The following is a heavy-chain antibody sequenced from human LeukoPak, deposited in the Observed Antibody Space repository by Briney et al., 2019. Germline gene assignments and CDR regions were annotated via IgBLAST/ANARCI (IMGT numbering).Heavy chain of an antibody. Sequence: GGSLRLSCAASGFTFSNYWMTWVRQAPGKGLEWVANIKQDGSEKYYVDSVKGRFTISRDNAKNSLYLQMNSLRDEDTAVYYCARDLYDTMVRGVVTGAWGQGTLVTVSS. V-gene: IGHV3-7*01. D-gene: IGHD3-10*01. CDR3: ARDLYDTMVRGVVTGA. CDR1: GFTFSNYW. J-gene: IGHJ5*02. CDR2: IKQDGSEK.